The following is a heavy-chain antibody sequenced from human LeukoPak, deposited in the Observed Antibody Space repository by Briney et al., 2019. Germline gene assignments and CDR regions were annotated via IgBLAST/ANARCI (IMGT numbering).Heavy chain of an antibody. V-gene: IGHV4-59*01. D-gene: IGHD3-22*01. J-gene: IGHJ6*02. CDR2: IYYSGST. CDR1: GGSISGYY. CDR3: ARGTYYDDSSASPYYYGMDV. Sequence: PSETLSLACTVSGGSISGYYWSWIRHPPGKGLEWIGYIYYSGSTNYNPSLKSRVTISVDTSKNQFSLKLSSVTAADTAVYYCARGTYYDDSSASPYYYGMDVWGQGTTDTVSS.